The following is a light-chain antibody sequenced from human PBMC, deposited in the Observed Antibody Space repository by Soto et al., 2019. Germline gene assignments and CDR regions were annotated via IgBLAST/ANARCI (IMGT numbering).Light chain of an antibody. CDR3: QQYASSMVYT. CDR2: GAS. Sequence: EIELTQSPGTLSLSPGESATLSCRASQSFSTNYVAWYQHKAGQAPRLLIYGASTRATGIPDRFSGSGSGTDYTLPISRLEPEDFAVYYCQQYASSMVYTFGQGTKLEVK. CDR1: QSFSTNY. J-gene: IGKJ2*01. V-gene: IGKV3-20*01.